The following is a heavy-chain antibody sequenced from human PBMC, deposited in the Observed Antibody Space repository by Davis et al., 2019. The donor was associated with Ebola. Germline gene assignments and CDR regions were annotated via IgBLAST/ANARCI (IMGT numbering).Heavy chain of an antibody. Sequence: GESLKISCAASGFTFSSYGMHWVRQAPGKGLEWVAVISYDGSNKYYADSVKGRLTISRDNSKNTLYLQMNSLRAEDTAVYYCARRADYWGQGTLVTVSS. CDR1: GFTFSSYG. CDR3: ARRADY. CDR2: ISYDGSNK. J-gene: IGHJ4*02. V-gene: IGHV3-30*03.